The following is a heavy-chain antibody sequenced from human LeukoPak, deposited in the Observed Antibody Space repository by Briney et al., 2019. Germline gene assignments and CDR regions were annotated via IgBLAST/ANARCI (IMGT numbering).Heavy chain of an antibody. Sequence: GGSLRLSCEPSGFPFSSYWMFWVRQAPGKGLVWVSRISGDGTITTYADFVKGRFTISRDNTKNILYLQMNSLKVEDTAIYYCSRSQFDYWGQGVLVTVSS. V-gene: IGHV3-74*03. CDR3: SRSQFDY. J-gene: IGHJ4*02. CDR2: ISGDGTIT. CDR1: GFPFSSYW.